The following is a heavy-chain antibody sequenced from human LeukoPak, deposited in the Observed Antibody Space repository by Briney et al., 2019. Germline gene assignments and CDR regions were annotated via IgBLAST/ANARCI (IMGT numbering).Heavy chain of an antibody. CDR1: GYTFTGYY. CDR2: INPNSGGT. CDR3: ARDRGIAVAGHDAFDI. Sequence: GASVKVSCKASGYTFTGYYMHWVRQAPGQGLEWMGWINPNSGGTNYAQKFQGRVTMTRDTSISTAYMELSRLRSDDTAVYYCARDRGIAVAGHDAFDIWGQETIVTVS. V-gene: IGHV1-2*02. J-gene: IGHJ3*02. D-gene: IGHD6-19*01.